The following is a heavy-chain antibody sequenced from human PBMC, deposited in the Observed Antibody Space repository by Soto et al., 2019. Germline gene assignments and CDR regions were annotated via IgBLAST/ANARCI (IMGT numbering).Heavy chain of an antibody. CDR2: IYYSGST. Sequence: SETLSLTCTVSGGSISSGDYYWSWIRQPPGKGLEWIEYIYYSGSTYYNPSLKSRVTISVDTSKNQFSLKLSSVTAADTAVYYCASWTRGGYCSSTSCYNLFDYWGQGTLVTVSS. CDR3: ASWTRGGYCSSTSCYNLFDY. D-gene: IGHD2-2*01. CDR1: GGSISSGDYY. V-gene: IGHV4-30-4*01. J-gene: IGHJ4*02.